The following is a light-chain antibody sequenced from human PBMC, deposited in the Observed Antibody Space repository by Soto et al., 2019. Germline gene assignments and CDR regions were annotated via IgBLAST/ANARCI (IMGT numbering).Light chain of an antibody. V-gene: IGKV3-11*01. CDR2: DTT. CDR1: QSLSTY. J-gene: IGKJ5*01. Sequence: EIVLTQSPGTLSLSPGERATLSCRASQSLSTYLAWYRQVPGQPPRLLIYDTTNRAAGIPPRFSGSRSGTDFTLTISSVEPEDFALYYCHQRNTFGQGTRLEIK. CDR3: HQRNT.